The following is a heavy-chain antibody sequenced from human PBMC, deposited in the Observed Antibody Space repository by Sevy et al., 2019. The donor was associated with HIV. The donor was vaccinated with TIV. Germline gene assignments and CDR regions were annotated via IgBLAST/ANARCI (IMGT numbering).Heavy chain of an antibody. V-gene: IGHV4-59*01. D-gene: IGHD6-19*01. CDR3: ARELISGRYYGMDV. CDR1: GGSISSYY. CDR2: IYYTGST. J-gene: IGHJ6*02. Sequence: SETLSLTCTVSGGSISSYYWSWIRQPPGKGLEWIGYIYYTGSTNYNPSLKSRVTISVDTSKNPFSLKLSSVTAADTAVYYCARELISGRYYGMDVWGQGTTVTVSS.